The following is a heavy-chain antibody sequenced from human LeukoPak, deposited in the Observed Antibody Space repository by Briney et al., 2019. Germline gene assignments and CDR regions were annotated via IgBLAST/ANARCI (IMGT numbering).Heavy chain of an antibody. CDR2: IYYSGSS. Sequence: SQTLSLTCTISGGSISSGCYYWSWIRQHPGKGLEWIGDIYYSGSSYYNPSLKSRVTISVDTSKNQFTLKLTSVPAADTAVYYCARGEMATTYSFDFWGQGTLVTVSS. J-gene: IGHJ4*02. V-gene: IGHV4-31*03. CDR3: ARGEMATTYSFDF. CDR1: GGSISSGCYY. D-gene: IGHD5-24*01.